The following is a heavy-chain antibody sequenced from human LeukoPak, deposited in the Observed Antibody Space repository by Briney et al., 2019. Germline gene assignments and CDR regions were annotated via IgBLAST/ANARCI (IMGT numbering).Heavy chain of an antibody. CDR3: ARAESHYDYVWGSYRPYYYYYGMDV. J-gene: IGHJ6*02. CDR1: GGSISSSNW. D-gene: IGHD3-16*02. CDR2: IYYSGST. V-gene: IGHV4-4*02. Sequence: SETLSLTCAVSGGSISSSNWWSWVRQPPGKGLEWIGSIYYSGSTYYNPSLKSRVTISVDTSKNQFSLKLSSVTAADTGVYYCARAESHYDYVWGSYRPYYYYYGMDVWGQGTTVTVSS.